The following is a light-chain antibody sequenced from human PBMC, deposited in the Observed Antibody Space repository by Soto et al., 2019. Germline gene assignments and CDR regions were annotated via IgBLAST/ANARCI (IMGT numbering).Light chain of an antibody. J-gene: IGLJ3*02. V-gene: IGLV2-14*01. CDR1: SSDVGSYNY. Sequence: QSVLTQPASVSGSPGQSITIACTGTSSDVGSYNYVSWYQQHPGKAPKLMIYEVSNQQSGVSNRFSGSKSGNTASLTISGLQAEDEANYYCSSYTSISTRVFGGGTQLTVL. CDR2: EVS. CDR3: SSYTSISTRV.